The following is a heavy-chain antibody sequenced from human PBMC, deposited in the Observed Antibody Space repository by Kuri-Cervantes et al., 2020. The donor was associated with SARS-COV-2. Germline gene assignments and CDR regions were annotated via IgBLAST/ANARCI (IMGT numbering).Heavy chain of an antibody. J-gene: IGHJ2*01. V-gene: IGHV3-21*01. CDR1: GFTFSSYS. D-gene: IGHD2-2*01. CDR2: ISSSSSYI. CDR3: ARRFHQYQLPHWYFDL. Sequence: GESLKISWAASGFTFSSYSMNWVRQAPGKGLEWVSSISSSSSYIYYADSVKGRFTISRDNAKNSLYLQMNSLRAEDTAVYYCARRFHQYQLPHWYFDLWGRGTPVTVSS.